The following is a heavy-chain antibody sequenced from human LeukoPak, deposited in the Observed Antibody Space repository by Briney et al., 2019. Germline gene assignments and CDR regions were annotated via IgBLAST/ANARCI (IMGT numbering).Heavy chain of an antibody. Sequence: GGSLRLSCAASGFTFSSYSINWVRQAPGKGLEWLSYISSSSRSISYADSLKGRFTVSRDNAKNSLDLQMNSLRVEDTAVYYCARVGTSGWTSDYWGQGTLVTVSS. CDR2: ISSSSRSI. J-gene: IGHJ4*02. D-gene: IGHD6-19*01. CDR1: GFTFSSYS. CDR3: ARVGTSGWTSDY. V-gene: IGHV3-48*04.